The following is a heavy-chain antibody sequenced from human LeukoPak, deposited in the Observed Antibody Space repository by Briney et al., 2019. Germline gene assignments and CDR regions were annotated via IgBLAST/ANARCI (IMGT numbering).Heavy chain of an antibody. Sequence: SETLSLTCTVSGGSISSYYWSWIRQPPGKGLEWIGYIYYSGSTNYNPSLKSRVTISVDTSKNQFSLKLSSVTAADTAVYYCARVINNWNYDYMDVWGKGTTVTVSS. V-gene: IGHV4-59*12. J-gene: IGHJ6*03. CDR1: GGSISSYY. D-gene: IGHD1-20*01. CDR2: IYYSGST. CDR3: ARVINNWNYDYMDV.